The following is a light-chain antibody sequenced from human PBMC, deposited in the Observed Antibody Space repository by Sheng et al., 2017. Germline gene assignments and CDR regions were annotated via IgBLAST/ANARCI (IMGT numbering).Light chain of an antibody. CDR1: QSVSSF. CDR3: QQSGSSPYS. J-gene: IGKJ2*03. Sequence: EIVLTQSPATLSLSPGESATLSCRASQSVSSFLAWYQQKPGQAPRLLIYDASKRATGIPARFSGSESGTDFTLTISRLEPEDFAVYYCQQSGSSPYSFGQGTKLEIK. CDR2: DAS. V-gene: IGKV3-11*01.